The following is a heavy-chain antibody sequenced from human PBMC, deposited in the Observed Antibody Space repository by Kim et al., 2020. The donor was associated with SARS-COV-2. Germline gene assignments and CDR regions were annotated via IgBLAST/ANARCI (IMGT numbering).Heavy chain of an antibody. CDR3: ARGSGSGYDWDY. V-gene: IGHV1-69*01. J-gene: IGHJ4*02. Sequence: NYAQKFQGRVTITADESTSTAYMELSSLRSEDTAVYYCARGSGSGYDWDYWGQGTLVTVSS. D-gene: IGHD5-12*01.